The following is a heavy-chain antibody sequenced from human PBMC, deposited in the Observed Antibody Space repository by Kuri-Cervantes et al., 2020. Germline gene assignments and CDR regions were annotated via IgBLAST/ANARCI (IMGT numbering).Heavy chain of an antibody. CDR1: GFTFSSYA. CDR3: ARDLVVRGVAYFDY. D-gene: IGHD3-10*01. CDR2: ISGSGGSA. Sequence: GGSLRLSCAASGFTFSSYAMSWVRQAPGKGLEWVSAISGSGGSAYYADSVKGRFTISRDNSKNTLYLQMNSLRAEDTAVYYCARDLVVRGVAYFDYWGQGTLVTVSS. V-gene: IGHV3-23*01. J-gene: IGHJ4*02.